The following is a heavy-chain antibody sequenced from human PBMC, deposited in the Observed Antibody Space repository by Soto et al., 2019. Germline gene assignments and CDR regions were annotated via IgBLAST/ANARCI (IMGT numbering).Heavy chain of an antibody. J-gene: IGHJ5*02. CDR1: GFTVSSNY. CDR3: ARDYYDSNVGYRWFDP. V-gene: IGHV3-66*01. D-gene: IGHD3-22*01. CDR2: IYSGGDT. Sequence: PGGSLRLSCAASGFTVSSNYMSWVRQAPGKGLEWVSVIYSGGDTYYADSVKGRFTISRDNSKNTLYLQMNSLRAEDTAVYYCARDYYDSNVGYRWFDPWGQGTLVTVSS.